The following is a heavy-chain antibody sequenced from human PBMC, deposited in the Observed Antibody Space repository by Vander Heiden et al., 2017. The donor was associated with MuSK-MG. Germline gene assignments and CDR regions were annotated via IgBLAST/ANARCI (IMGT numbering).Heavy chain of an antibody. D-gene: IGHD3-3*01. V-gene: IGHV3-7*01. CDR3: ARDRSGLPIVGVVPDY. CDR1: GFTLKSYW. J-gene: IGHJ4*02. CDR2: IKEDGSEK. Sequence: EVQLVESGGGLVQPGGSLRLSCAASGFTLKSYWRTWVRQPPGKGLEWVANIKEDGSEKYYVDSLKGRFTISRDNAKNSLYLQMNSLRAEDTAVYCCARDRSGLPIVGVVPDYWGEGTLVTVSS.